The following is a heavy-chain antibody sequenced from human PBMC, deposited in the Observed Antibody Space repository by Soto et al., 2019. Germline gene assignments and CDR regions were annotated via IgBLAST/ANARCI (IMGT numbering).Heavy chain of an antibody. V-gene: IGHV3-21*01. Sequence: GGSLRLSCAASGFTFSSYSMNWVRQAPGKGLEWVSSISSSSSYIYYADSVKGRFTISRDNAKNSLYLQMNSLRAEDTAVFYCARDKGDNTFGAFDIWGQGTMVTVSS. CDR3: ARDKGDNTFGAFDI. J-gene: IGHJ3*02. CDR2: ISSSSSYI. CDR1: GFTFSSYS. D-gene: IGHD2-21*02.